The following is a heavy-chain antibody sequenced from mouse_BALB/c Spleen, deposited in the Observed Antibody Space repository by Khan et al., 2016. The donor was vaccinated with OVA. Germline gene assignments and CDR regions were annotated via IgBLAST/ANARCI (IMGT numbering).Heavy chain of an antibody. CDR1: GFSLTDYG. Sequence: QVQLKESGPGLVAPSQSLSITCTVSGFSLTDYGVSWIRQPPGKGLEWLGIIWGGGTTYYNSALKSRLSISKDNSKSQVFLKMNSIQTDDSAMYYGAKPCYAHYYAMDYWGQGTSVTGAS. D-gene: IGHD2-10*01. V-gene: IGHV2-6-5*01. CDR3: AKPCYAHYYAMDY. J-gene: IGHJ4*01. CDR2: IWGGGTT.